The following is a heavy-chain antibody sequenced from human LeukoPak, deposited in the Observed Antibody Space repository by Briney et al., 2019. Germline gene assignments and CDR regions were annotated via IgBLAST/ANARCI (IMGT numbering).Heavy chain of an antibody. Sequence: SETLSPTCTVSGGSISGHFWTWIRQPAGRGLEWIGRIYGSGSTHYNPSLKSRVTISLATSKNHSSLNLRSVPPADPAVYSCARPATFCGPGTYDFLYWGQGRLVTVSS. CDR1: GGSISGHF. J-gene: IGHJ4*02. CDR2: IYGSGST. V-gene: IGHV4-4*07. CDR3: ARPATFCGPGTYDFLY. D-gene: IGHD3-10*01.